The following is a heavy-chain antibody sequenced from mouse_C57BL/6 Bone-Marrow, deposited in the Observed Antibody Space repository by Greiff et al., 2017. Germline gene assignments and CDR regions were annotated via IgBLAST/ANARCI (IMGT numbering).Heavy chain of an antibody. CDR1: GFTFSSYA. D-gene: IGHD4-1*01. CDR2: ISDGGSYT. CDR3: ASLGGFAY. V-gene: IGHV5-4*03. Sequence: EVKLVESGGGLMKPGGSLKLSCAASGFTFSSYAMSWVRQTPEKRLEWVATISDGGSYTYYPDNVKGRFTISRDNAKNNLYLQMSHLKSEDTAMYYCASLGGFAYWGQGTLVTVSA. J-gene: IGHJ3*01.